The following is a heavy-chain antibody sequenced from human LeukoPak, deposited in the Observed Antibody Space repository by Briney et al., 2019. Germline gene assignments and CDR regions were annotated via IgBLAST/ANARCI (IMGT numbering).Heavy chain of an antibody. D-gene: IGHD3-10*01. Sequence: GASVKVSCKASGYTFTGYYMHWVRQAPGQGLEWMGWINPNSGGTNFAQKFQGRVTTTRDTSISTAYMELSRLRSDDTAVYYCARGSGSYYAFDIWGQGTMVTVSS. J-gene: IGHJ3*02. V-gene: IGHV1-2*02. CDR2: INPNSGGT. CDR3: ARGSGSYYAFDI. CDR1: GYTFTGYY.